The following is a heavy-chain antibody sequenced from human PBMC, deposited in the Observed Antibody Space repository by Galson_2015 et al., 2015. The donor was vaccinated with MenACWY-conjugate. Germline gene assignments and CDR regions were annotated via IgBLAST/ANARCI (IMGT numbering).Heavy chain of an antibody. V-gene: IGHV3-7*03. CDR1: GFTFSSYW. CDR3: ARDLAQWGGEGNDAFDY. Sequence: SLRLSCAASGFTFSSYWMSWVRQAPGKGLEWVANIKQDGSNKYYADSVKGRFTISRDNAKNSLYLQMNSLRAEDTAVYYCARDLAQWGGEGNDAFDYWGQGTLVTVSS. J-gene: IGHJ4*01. D-gene: IGHD1-26*01. CDR2: IKQDGSNK.